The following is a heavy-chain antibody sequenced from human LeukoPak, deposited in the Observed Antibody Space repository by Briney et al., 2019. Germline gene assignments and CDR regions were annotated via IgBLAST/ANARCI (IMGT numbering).Heavy chain of an antibody. V-gene: IGHV1-18*01. Sequence: ASVKVSCKASGYTFTSYGISWVRQAPGQGPEWMGWIRAYNGNTNYAQKLQGRVTMTTDTSTSTAYMELRSLRSDDTAVYYCARDTPISSNWYFDLWGRGTLVTVSS. CDR2: IRAYNGNT. D-gene: IGHD6-6*01. CDR3: ARDTPISSNWYFDL. CDR1: GYTFTSYG. J-gene: IGHJ2*01.